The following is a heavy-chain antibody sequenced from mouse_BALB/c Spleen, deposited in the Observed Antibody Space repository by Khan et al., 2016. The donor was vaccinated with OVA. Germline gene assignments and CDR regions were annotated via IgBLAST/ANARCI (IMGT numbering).Heavy chain of an antibody. V-gene: IGHV5-17*02. J-gene: IGHJ2*01. D-gene: IGHD1-1*01. CDR1: GFTFSSYG. CDR2: ISGDSNTI. CDR3: ATSYFYGYYFDY. Sequence: EVELVESGGGLVQPGGSRKLSCAASGFTFSSYGMHWVRQAPEKGLEWVAYISGDSNTIYYADTVKGRFTISRDNPKNTLVLQMTSLMSEDTARDYCATSYFYGYYFDYWGPGTTLIVSS.